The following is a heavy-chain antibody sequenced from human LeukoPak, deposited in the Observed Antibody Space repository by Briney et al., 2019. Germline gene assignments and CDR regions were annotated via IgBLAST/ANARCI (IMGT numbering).Heavy chain of an antibody. CDR1: GDSISSRSYY. J-gene: IGHJ4*02. Sequence: SETLSLTCTVSGDSISSRSYYWGWIRQPPGKGLEWIGNIYYSGSTYYNPSLKSRVTISVDTSKNQFSLKLSSVTAADTAVYYCARDSDYVWGSYRSSPANGDYWGQGTLVTVSS. CDR3: ARDSDYVWGSYRSSPANGDY. CDR2: IYYSGST. D-gene: IGHD3-16*02. V-gene: IGHV4-39*07.